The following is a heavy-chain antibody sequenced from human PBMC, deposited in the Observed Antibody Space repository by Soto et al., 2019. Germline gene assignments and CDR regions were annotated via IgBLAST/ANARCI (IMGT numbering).Heavy chain of an antibody. CDR3: ARASSSSSERTYFDY. V-gene: IGHV1-46*01. Sequence: ASVKVSCKASGYTFTSYYMHWVRQAPGQGLEWMGIINPSGGSTSYAQKFQGRVTMTRDTSTSTVYMELSSLRPEDTAVHYCARASSSSSERTYFDYWGQGTLVTVSS. D-gene: IGHD6-6*01. CDR2: INPSGGST. CDR1: GYTFTSYY. J-gene: IGHJ4*02.